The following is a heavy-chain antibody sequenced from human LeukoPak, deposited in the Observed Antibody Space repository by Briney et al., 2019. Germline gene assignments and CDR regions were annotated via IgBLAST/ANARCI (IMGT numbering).Heavy chain of an antibody. V-gene: IGHV4-59*01. CDR3: ASDTTRFYSSGWYWYFDL. D-gene: IGHD6-19*01. CDR2: IYYSGST. Sequence: PSETLSLTCAVYGGSFSGYYWSWIRQPPGKGLEWIGYIYYSGSTNYNPSLKSRVTISVDTSKNQFSLKLSSVTAADTAVYYCASDTTRFYSSGWYWYFDLWGRGTLVTVSS. J-gene: IGHJ2*01. CDR1: GGSFSGYY.